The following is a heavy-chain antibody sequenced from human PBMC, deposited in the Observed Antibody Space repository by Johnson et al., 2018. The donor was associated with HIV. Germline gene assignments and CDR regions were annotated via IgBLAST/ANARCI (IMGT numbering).Heavy chain of an antibody. Sequence: QVQLVESGGGVVQPGRSLRLSCAASGFAFSSFAVHWVRQAPGKGLEWVAVISYDGSKTYYEDSVKGRFTISRDDSKNTLYLQMKSLNVEDTALYYCAKGSGYYAAFDIWGQGTMVTVSS. J-gene: IGHJ3*02. V-gene: IGHV3-30*04. CDR1: GFAFSSFA. CDR2: ISYDGSKT. CDR3: AKGSGYYAAFDI. D-gene: IGHD3-22*01.